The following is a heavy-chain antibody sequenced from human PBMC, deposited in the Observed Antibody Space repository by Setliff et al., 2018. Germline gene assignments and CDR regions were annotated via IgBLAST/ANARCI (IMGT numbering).Heavy chain of an antibody. V-gene: IGHV5-10-1*01. J-gene: IGHJ6*03. Sequence: GESLKISCKGSGYSFTSYWISWVRQMPGKGLEWMGRIDPSDSCTNYSPSFQGHVTISGDKSISTAYLQWSSLKASDTAMYYCARIRRDIVVVVGATPDYYDYMDVWGKGTTVTVSS. CDR3: ARIRRDIVVVVGATPDYYDYMDV. D-gene: IGHD2-15*01. CDR2: IDPSDSCT. CDR1: GYSFTSYW.